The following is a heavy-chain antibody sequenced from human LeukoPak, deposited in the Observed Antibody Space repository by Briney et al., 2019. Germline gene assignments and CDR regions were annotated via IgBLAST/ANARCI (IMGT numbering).Heavy chain of an antibody. Sequence: SETLSLTCTVSGYSISSGYYWGWIRQPPGKGLEWIGSIYHSGSTYYNPSLKSRVTISLDASMNQFSLKLSSVTAADTAVYYCARHQSHYGDPSFDYWGQGTLVTVSS. D-gene: IGHD4-17*01. CDR1: GYSISSGYY. CDR2: IYHSGST. J-gene: IGHJ4*02. CDR3: ARHQSHYGDPSFDY. V-gene: IGHV4-38-2*02.